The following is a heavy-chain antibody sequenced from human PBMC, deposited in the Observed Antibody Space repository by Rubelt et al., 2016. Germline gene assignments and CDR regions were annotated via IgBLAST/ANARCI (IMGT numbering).Heavy chain of an antibody. Sequence: ESGPGLVKPSETLSLTCTVSGGSISNYYWSWIRQPPGDGLEWIGYIYYSGNVKYNPSLKSRVTISLDTSKNQFSLNLSSVTAADTAVYYCARQGGCATITGTMYYFDYWGQGALVTVSS. V-gene: IGHV4-59*08. CDR1: GGSISNYY. D-gene: IGHD5-24*01. CDR2: IYYSGNV. J-gene: IGHJ4*02. CDR3: ARQGGCATITGTMYYFDY.